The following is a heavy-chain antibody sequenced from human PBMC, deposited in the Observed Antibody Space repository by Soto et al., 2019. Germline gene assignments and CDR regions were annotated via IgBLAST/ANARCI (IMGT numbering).Heavy chain of an antibody. D-gene: IGHD6-13*01. CDR1: GFTFSSYG. CDR3: AKDLSGGPYSSSWHNDY. J-gene: IGHJ4*02. Sequence: QVQLVESGGGVVQPGRSLRLSCAASGFTFSSYGMHWVRQAPGKGLEWVAVISYDGSNKYYADSVKGRFTISRDNSKNTLYLQMNSLRAEDTAVYYCAKDLSGGPYSSSWHNDYWGQGTLVTVSS. CDR2: ISYDGSNK. V-gene: IGHV3-30*18.